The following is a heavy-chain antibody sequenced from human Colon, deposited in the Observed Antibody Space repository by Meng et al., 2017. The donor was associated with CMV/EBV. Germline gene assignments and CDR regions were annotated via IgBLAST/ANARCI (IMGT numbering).Heavy chain of an antibody. CDR3: ARDGPMVRGARDY. D-gene: IGHD3-10*01. V-gene: IGHV3-48*01. Sequence: GESLKISCVASGFTFSSSSMTWVRQAPGKGLEWVSYISSSGGTVYYAGSVKGRFTISRDNVKNSLFLQMNSLRGEDTGVYYCARDGPMVRGARDYWGQGTLVTVSS. J-gene: IGHJ4*02. CDR2: ISSSGGTV. CDR1: GFTFSSSS.